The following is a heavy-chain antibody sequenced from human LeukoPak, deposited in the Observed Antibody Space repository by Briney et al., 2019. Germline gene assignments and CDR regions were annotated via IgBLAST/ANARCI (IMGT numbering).Heavy chain of an antibody. V-gene: IGHV4-61*02. J-gene: IGHJ4*02. D-gene: IGHD2-2*01. CDR3: ARVSYQEGVDY. CDR2: ISPSGST. Sequence: SQTLSLTCTVSGGSINGGNYYWTWLRQPAGKGLEWVGRISPSGSTNHNPSLTSRVTISVDTSKNQFSLKLNFVTAADTAVYYCARVSYQEGVDYWGQGTLVTVSS. CDR1: GGSINGGNYY.